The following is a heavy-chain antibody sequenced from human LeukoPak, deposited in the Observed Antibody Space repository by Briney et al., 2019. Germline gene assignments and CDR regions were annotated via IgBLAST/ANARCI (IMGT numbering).Heavy chain of an antibody. CDR1: GGSISSGGYY. D-gene: IGHD3-3*01. J-gene: IGHJ4*02. V-gene: IGHV4-30-2*05. CDR2: IYHSGST. Sequence: SQTLSLTCTVSGGSISSGGYYWSWIRQPPGKGLEWIGYIYHSGSTYYNPSLKSRVTISVDTSKNQFSLKLSSVTAADTAVYYCARASMEYYDFWSGYYQPLLGYWGQGTLVTVSS. CDR3: ARASMEYYDFWSGYYQPLLGY.